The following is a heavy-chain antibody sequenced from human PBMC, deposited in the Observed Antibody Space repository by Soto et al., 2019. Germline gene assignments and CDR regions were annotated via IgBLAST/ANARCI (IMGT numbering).Heavy chain of an antibody. CDR1: GYTFSSYG. J-gene: IGHJ4*02. CDR2: ISAYNGNT. Sequence: QVQLVQSGAEVKKPGASVKVSCKASGYTFSSYGISWVRQAPGQGLEWMGWISAYNGNTNYAQKLQGRVTMTTNTSTTTAYMELRSLRSDDTAVYYFARDDALEYCSGGSCYSFDYWGQGTLVNVSS. V-gene: IGHV1-18*01. CDR3: ARDDALEYCSGGSCYSFDY. D-gene: IGHD2-15*01.